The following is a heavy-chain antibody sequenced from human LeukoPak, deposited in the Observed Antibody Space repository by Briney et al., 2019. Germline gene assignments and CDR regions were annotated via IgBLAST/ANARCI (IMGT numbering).Heavy chain of an antibody. J-gene: IGHJ5*02. V-gene: IGHV4-34*09. CDR1: GGSFSGYY. CDR2: IYYSGST. D-gene: IGHD4-23*01. CDR3: ARVGGNANWFDP. Sequence: SETLSLTCAVYGGSFSGYYWSWIRQPPGKGLEWIGSIYYSGSTYYNPSLKSRVPISVDTSKNQFSLKLSSVTAADTAVYYCARVGGNANWFDPWGQGTLVTVSS.